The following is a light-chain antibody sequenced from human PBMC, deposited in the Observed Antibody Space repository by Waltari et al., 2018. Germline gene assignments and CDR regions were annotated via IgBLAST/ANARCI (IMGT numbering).Light chain of an antibody. V-gene: IGKV1-39*01. CDR2: AAS. Sequence: DIQMTQSPSSLSASVGDRVTITCRASQSIDIYLNWYQQKPEKAPKLLIYAASSLQSGVPSRFSGSGSGTEFSLTVSSLRLEDFATYYCQQTYRTPPTFGQGTKVEIK. CDR1: QSIDIY. J-gene: IGKJ1*01. CDR3: QQTYRTPPT.